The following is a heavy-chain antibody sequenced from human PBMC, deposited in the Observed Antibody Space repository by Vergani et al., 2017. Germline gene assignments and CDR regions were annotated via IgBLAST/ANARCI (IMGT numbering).Heavy chain of an antibody. D-gene: IGHD3-3*02. Sequence: QVQLQESGPGLVKPSQTLSLTCTVSGGPLSSGGYYWSWIRQHPGKGLEWIGYIYYSGSTYYNPSIKSRVTISVDTSKNQFSLKLSSVTASDTAVYYCARDISENAFDIWGQGTMVTVSS. CDR1: GGPLSSGGYY. CDR3: ARDISENAFDI. V-gene: IGHV4-31*03. CDR2: IYYSGST. J-gene: IGHJ3*02.